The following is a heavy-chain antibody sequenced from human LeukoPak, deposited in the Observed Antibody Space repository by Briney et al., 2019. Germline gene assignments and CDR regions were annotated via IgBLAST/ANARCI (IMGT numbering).Heavy chain of an antibody. CDR2: ISAYNGNT. Sequence: GASVKVSCKASGYTFTSYGISWVRQAPEQGLEWMGWISAYNGNTNYAQKLQGRVTMTTDTSTSTAYMELRSLRSDDTAVYYCARDPLASIAVAEEDWFDPWGQGTLVTVSS. J-gene: IGHJ5*02. CDR3: ARDPLASIAVAEEDWFDP. V-gene: IGHV1-18*01. CDR1: GYTFTSYG. D-gene: IGHD6-19*01.